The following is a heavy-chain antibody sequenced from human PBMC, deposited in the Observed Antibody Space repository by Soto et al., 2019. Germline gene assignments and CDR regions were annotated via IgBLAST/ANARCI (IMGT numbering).Heavy chain of an antibody. CDR3: ARQDGYYYYMDV. CDR2: IYYSGST. V-gene: IGHV4-59*08. Sequence: PSETLSLTCTVPGGSISSYYWSWIRQPPGKGLEWIGYIYYSGSTNYNPSLRSRVLISVDTSKNQFSLKLRSVTAADTAVYYCARQDGYYYYMDVWGKGTTVTVSS. J-gene: IGHJ6*03. CDR1: GGSISSYY.